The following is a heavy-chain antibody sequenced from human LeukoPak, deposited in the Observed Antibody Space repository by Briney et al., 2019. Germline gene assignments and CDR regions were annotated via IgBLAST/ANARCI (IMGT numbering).Heavy chain of an antibody. V-gene: IGHV4-59*12. J-gene: IGHJ4*02. CDR2: IYYSGGT. CDR3: ASFNYYDSSGPDY. Sequence: SETLSLTCTVSGGSISSYYWSWIRQPPGKGLEWIGYIYYSGGTYYNPSLKSRVTISVDTSKNQFSLKLSSVTAADTAVYYCASFNYYDSSGPDYWGQGTLVTVSS. D-gene: IGHD3-22*01. CDR1: GGSISSYY.